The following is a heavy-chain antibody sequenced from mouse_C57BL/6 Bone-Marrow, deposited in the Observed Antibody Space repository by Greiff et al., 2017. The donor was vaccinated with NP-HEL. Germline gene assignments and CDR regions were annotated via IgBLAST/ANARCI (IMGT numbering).Heavy chain of an antibody. CDR3: TGYYDYDYAMDY. J-gene: IGHJ4*01. V-gene: IGHV10-3*01. Sequence: EVKLVESGGGLVQPKGSLKLSCAASGFTFNTYAMHWVRQAPGKGLEWVARIRSKSSNYATYYADSVKDSFTITRDDSQSMLYLQMNNLKTEDTAMYYCTGYYDYDYAMDYWGQGTSVTVSS. D-gene: IGHD2-4*01. CDR2: IRSKSSNYAT. CDR1: GFTFNTYA.